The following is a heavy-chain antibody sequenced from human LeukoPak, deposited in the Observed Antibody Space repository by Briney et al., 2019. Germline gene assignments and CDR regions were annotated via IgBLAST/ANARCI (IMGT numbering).Heavy chain of an antibody. J-gene: IGHJ6*02. D-gene: IGHD3/OR15-3a*01. CDR2: INPDGSSI. CDR1: GFTVNTYG. Sequence: GGSLRLSCAVSGFTVNTYGMHCVRQVPGKGMVWVSYINPDGSSITYADSVKGRFTISRDSAKNTLYLQMNSLRGEDTAVYYCARDLDFSVDVWGQETTVIVSS. V-gene: IGHV3-74*01. CDR3: ARDLDFSVDV.